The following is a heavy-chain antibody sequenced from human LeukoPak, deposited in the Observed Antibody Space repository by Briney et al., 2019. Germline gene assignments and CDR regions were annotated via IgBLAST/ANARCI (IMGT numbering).Heavy chain of an antibody. CDR1: GFTFISYG. V-gene: IGHV3-74*01. CDR3: TRELPREVTLDY. Sequence: PGGPLRLSCAASGFTFISYGMQWVRQAPGKGLVWVSRINPDGSSTSYADSVNGRFTVSRDNAKNTLYLQVNSLRAEDTAVYFCTRELPREVTLDYWGQGTLVTVS. J-gene: IGHJ4*01. D-gene: IGHD2-21*02. CDR2: INPDGSST.